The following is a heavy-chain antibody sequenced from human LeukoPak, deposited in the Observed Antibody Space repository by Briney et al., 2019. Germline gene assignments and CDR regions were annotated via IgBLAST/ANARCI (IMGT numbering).Heavy chain of an antibody. Sequence: GGSLRLSCTAFGFTFDDYAMHWVRQAPGKGLEWVSVIYSGGSTYYADSVKGRLTISRDNSKNTLYLQMNSLRAEDTAVYYCARPVQNYYDSKEPAGTDVWGKGTTVTVSS. CDR1: GFTFDDYA. CDR2: IYSGGST. D-gene: IGHD3-22*01. CDR3: ARPVQNYYDSKEPAGTDV. V-gene: IGHV3-53*01. J-gene: IGHJ6*04.